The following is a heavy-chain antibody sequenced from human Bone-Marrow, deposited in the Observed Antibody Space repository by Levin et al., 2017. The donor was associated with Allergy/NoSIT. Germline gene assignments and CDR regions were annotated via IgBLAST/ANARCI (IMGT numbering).Heavy chain of an antibody. CDR1: GGSFSGYY. V-gene: IGHV4-34*01. Sequence: SETLSLTCAVYGGSFSGYYWSWIRQPPGKGLEWIGEINHSGSTNYNPSLKSRVTISVDTSKNQFSLKLSSVTAADTAVYYCARGRDWLLDDYWGQGTLVTVSS. D-gene: IGHD3/OR15-3a*01. J-gene: IGHJ4*02. CDR2: INHSGST. CDR3: ARGRDWLLDDY.